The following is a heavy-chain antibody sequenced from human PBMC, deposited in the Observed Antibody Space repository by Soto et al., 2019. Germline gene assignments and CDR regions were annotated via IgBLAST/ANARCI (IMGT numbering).Heavy chain of an antibody. CDR1: GGSISSGGYS. D-gene: IGHD4-17*01. CDR3: ARVPSHYGDYVYFDY. Sequence: ASETLSLTCAVSGGSISSGGYSWSWIRQPPGKGLEWIGYIYHSGSTYYNPSLKSRVTISVDRSKNQFSLKLSSVTAADTAVYYCARVPSHYGDYVYFDYWGQGTLVTVSS. CDR2: IYHSGST. V-gene: IGHV4-30-2*01. J-gene: IGHJ4*02.